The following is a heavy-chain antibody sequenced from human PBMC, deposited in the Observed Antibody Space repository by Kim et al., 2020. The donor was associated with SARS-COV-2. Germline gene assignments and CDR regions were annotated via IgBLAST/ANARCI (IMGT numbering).Heavy chain of an antibody. CDR3: ARSLFGVVIRGPFWFDP. D-gene: IGHD3-3*01. Sequence: ASVKVSCKASGYTFTSYAMNWVRQAPGQGLEWMGWINTNTGNPTYAQGFTGRFVLSLDTSVSTAYLQISSLKAEDTAVYYCARSLFGVVIRGPFWFDPWGQGTLVTVSS. CDR1: GYTFTSYA. J-gene: IGHJ5*02. V-gene: IGHV7-4-1*02. CDR2: INTNTGNP.